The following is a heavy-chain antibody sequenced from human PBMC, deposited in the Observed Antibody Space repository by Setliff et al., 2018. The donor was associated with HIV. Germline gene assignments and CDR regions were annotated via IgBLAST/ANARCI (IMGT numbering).Heavy chain of an antibody. CDR1: GGSISSSTYY. CDR3: ASPRGYCSGGTCHFWYFDL. J-gene: IGHJ2*01. D-gene: IGHD2-15*01. CDR2: ISYSGGT. V-gene: IGHV4-39*01. Sequence: KPSETLSLTCTVSGGSISSSTYYWGWIRQPPGKGLEWIGTISYSGGTYYNPSLKSRVIISVDTSKNQFSLKLSSVTAADTAVYYCASPRGYCSGGTCHFWYFDLWGRGTLVTVSS.